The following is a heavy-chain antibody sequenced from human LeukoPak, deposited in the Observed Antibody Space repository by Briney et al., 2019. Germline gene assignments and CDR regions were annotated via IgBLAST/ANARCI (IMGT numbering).Heavy chain of an antibody. CDR2: IYLGDSDT. CDR1: GYTLTSYW. J-gene: IGHJ4*02. Sequence: GESLKISCKSSGYTLTSYWIGWVRQMPGKGLEWMGIIYLGDSDTRYSPSFQGQVTISADKSISTAYLQWSSLKASDTARYYCARHRGLITAADYWGQGTLVTVSS. D-gene: IGHD3-10*01. V-gene: IGHV5-51*01. CDR3: ARHRGLITAADY.